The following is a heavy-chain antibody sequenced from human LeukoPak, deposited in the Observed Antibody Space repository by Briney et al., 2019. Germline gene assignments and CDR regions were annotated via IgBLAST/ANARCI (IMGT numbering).Heavy chain of an antibody. CDR3: NSYYDLWSDYWYYFDY. CDR1: GFTFSNAW. J-gene: IGHJ4*01. CDR2: IKSKTDGGTT. D-gene: IGHD3-3*01. V-gene: IGHV3-15*01. Sequence: GGSLRLSCAVSGFTFSNAWMSWVRQAPGKGLEWVCRIKSKTDGGTTDYAAPVKGRFTISRDDSKNTLYLQMNGLKTEDTAVYYCNSYYDLWSDYWYYFDYWRQGTLVTVSS.